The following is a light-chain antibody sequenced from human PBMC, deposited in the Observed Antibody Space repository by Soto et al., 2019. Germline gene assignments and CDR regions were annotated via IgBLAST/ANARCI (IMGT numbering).Light chain of an antibody. V-gene: IGLV1-40*01. CDR3: QSFDSSLSAYV. CDR2: GNN. CDR1: SSNIGAGYE. Sequence: SVLTQAPAVSGAPGQRVTISCTGGSSNIGAGYEVQWYQQLPGRAPKLLIYGNNNRPSGVPERFSGSNSGTSASLAISGLQAEDESDYYCQSFDSSLSAYVFGTGTKVTVL. J-gene: IGLJ1*01.